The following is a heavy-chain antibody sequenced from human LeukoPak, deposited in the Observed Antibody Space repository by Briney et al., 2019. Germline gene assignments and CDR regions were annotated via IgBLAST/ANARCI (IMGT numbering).Heavy chain of an antibody. CDR3: ARVGELDY. CDR1: GFTFSSYS. Sequence: GGSLRLSCAASGFTFSSYSMNWVRQAPGKGLEWVSYISGSSSTIYYADSVKGRFTISRDNAQNSVYLQMNSLRDEDTAVYYCARVGELDYWGQGTLVTVSS. V-gene: IGHV3-48*02. CDR2: ISGSSSTI. D-gene: IGHD1-26*01. J-gene: IGHJ4*02.